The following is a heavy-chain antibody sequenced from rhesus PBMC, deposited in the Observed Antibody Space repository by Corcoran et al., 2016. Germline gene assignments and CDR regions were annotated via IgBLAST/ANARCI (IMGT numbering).Heavy chain of an antibody. V-gene: IGHV4-122*02. CDR3: ARVSYLFWYFDL. CDR1: GVSISSSSSY. CDR2: ISYTGGT. J-gene: IGHJ2*01. Sequence: QVQLQESGPGLVKPSETLSLTCAVSGVSISSSSSYWSWIRQAPGKGLEWIGYISYTGGTSYNPSLKSRVTISRDTSKNQFSLKLSSVTAADTTVYYCARVSYLFWYFDLWGPGTPITISS.